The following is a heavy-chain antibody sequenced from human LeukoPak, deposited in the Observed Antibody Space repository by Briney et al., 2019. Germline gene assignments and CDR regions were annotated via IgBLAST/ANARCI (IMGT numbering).Heavy chain of an antibody. CDR3: ARGRVVAATKGLYYYYYYMDV. J-gene: IGHJ6*03. D-gene: IGHD2-15*01. CDR1: GESFSGYY. CDR2: INHSGST. Sequence: SETLSLTCAVYGESFSGYYWSWIRQPPGKGLEWIGEINHSGSTNYNPSLKSRVTISVDTSKNQFSLKLSSVTAADTAVYYCARGRVVAATKGLYYYYYYMDVWGKGTTVTVSS. V-gene: IGHV4-34*01.